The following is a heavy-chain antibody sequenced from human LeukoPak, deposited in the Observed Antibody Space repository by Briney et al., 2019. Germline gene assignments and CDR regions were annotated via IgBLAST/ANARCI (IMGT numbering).Heavy chain of an antibody. CDR3: AGGDIVVVVAATEYYFDY. V-gene: IGHV1-2*02. CDR1: GYTFTDYY. CDR2: INPNSGGT. D-gene: IGHD2-15*01. J-gene: IGHJ4*02. Sequence: ASVKVSCKTSGYTFTDYYMHWVRQAPGQGLEWMGWINPNSGGTNYAQKFQGSVTMTRDTSISTAYMELSRLRSDDTAVYYCAGGDIVVVVAATEYYFDYWGQGTLVTVSS.